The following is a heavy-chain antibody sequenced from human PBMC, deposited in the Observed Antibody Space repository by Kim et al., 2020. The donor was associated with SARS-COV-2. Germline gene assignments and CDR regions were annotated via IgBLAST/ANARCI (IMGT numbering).Heavy chain of an antibody. CDR3: VRALQPLYYGMDV. CDR1: GDSVTSTSAA. CDR2: TYYRFSWFN. D-gene: IGHD2-2*01. Sequence: SQTLSLTCAISGDSVTSTSAAWNWVRQSPSRGLEWLGRTYYRFSWFNDYAVSVKSRITINADTSKNQFALQLNSVTPDDTAIYYCVRALQPLYYGMDVWGQGTTVTVSS. V-gene: IGHV6-1*01. J-gene: IGHJ6*02.